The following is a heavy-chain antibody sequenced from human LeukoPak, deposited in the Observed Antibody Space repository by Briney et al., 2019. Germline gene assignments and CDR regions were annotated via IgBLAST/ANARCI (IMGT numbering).Heavy chain of an antibody. J-gene: IGHJ4*02. CDR1: GFTFSRDW. CDR2: INNDGSTT. CDR3: ARDSYSSAWD. Sequence: GGSLRLSYAASGFTFSRDWMHWVRHAPGKGLVWVSRINNDGSTTAYADSVKGRFTISRDNAKNTLYLQMNSLRAEDTAVYYCARDSYSSAWDWGQATLVTVSS. V-gene: IGHV3-74*01. D-gene: IGHD6-19*01.